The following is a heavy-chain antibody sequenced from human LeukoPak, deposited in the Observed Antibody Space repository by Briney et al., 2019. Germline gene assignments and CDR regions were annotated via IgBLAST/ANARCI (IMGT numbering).Heavy chain of an antibody. CDR1: GFTFNNYA. V-gene: IGHV3-23*01. Sequence: GGSLRLSCAASGFTFNNYAMTWVRQPPGKGLEWVSAISGSGGSTYYADSVKGRFTISRDNSKNTLYLQMNSLRAEDTAVYYCAKAAVVGATGIFDYWGQGTLVTVSS. CDR3: AKAAVVGATGIFDY. CDR2: ISGSGGST. D-gene: IGHD1-26*01. J-gene: IGHJ4*02.